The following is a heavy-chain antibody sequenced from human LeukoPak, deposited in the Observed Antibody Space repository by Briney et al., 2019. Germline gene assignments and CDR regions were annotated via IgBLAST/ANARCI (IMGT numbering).Heavy chain of an antibody. CDR3: AKDHTTGYCSGGSCLPGDY. J-gene: IGHJ4*02. CDR2: IRYDGSNE. D-gene: IGHD2-15*01. Sequence: GGSLRLSCAASGFTFSSYGMHWVRQAPGKGLEWVSFIRYDGSNEYYADSVRGRFTISRDNSKNTLYLQMNSLRAEDTAVYYCAKDHTTGYCSGGSCLPGDYWGQGTLVTVSS. CDR1: GFTFSSYG. V-gene: IGHV3-30*02.